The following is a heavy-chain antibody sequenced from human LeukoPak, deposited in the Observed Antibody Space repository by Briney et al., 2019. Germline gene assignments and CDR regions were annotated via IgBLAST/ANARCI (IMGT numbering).Heavy chain of an antibody. CDR1: GYSISSGYY. J-gene: IGHJ4*02. D-gene: IGHD2-15*01. CDR3: ARDGGEFDY. Sequence: PSETLSLTCTVSGYSISSGYYWGWIRQPPGKGLEWIGSIYHSGSTNYNPSLKSRVTMSVDTSKNQFSLKLSSVTALDTAVYYCARDGGEFDYWGQGTLVTVSS. CDR2: IYHSGST. V-gene: IGHV4-38-2*02.